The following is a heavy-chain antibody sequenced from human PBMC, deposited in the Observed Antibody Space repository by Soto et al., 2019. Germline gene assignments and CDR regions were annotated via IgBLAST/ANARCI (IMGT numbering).Heavy chain of an antibody. CDR3: AGAAYNYGPCDS. V-gene: IGHV4-4*07. Sequence: QVQLQESGPGLVKPSETLSLTCTFSGDSTSTYSWNWIRQPAGKGLEWIGRIYTTGSSNYNPSLESRTARSVDTSKNKFFLKLCSVTAADTAVYYCAGAAYNYGPCDSWGQGTLVTVSS. CDR1: GDSTSTYS. J-gene: IGHJ4*02. D-gene: IGHD5-18*01. CDR2: IYTTGSS.